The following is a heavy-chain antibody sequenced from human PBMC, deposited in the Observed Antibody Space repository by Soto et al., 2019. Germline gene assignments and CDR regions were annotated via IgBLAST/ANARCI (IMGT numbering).Heavy chain of an antibody. CDR1: GLSLSTNGVG. D-gene: IGHD2-15*01. V-gene: IGHV2-5*02. Sequence: QITFKESGPTLVKPTQTLTLTCTFSGLSLSTNGVGVGWIRQPPGKALEWLALIYWDNDKRYSPSLKSRLTITKDTCKNHVVLTMTRMDPVDTGTYYCAHNSTVVASTDGAFDIWGQGTMFTVSS. CDR3: AHNSTVVASTDGAFDI. J-gene: IGHJ3*02. CDR2: IYWDNDK.